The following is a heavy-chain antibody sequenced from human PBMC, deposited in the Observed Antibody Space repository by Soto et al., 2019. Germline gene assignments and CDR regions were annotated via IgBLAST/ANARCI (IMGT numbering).Heavy chain of an antibody. Sequence: QVQLQESGPGLVKPSETLSLTCTVSGGSVSDGSRYWSWFRQPPGKTLEWIGYIYYTGSFNYNPSLKSRVTISVDMSQNQFSLELRSVTAADTAVYYCARDSGRNGYNYPHYWGQGTLVTVSS. CDR2: IYYTGSF. CDR1: GGSVSDGSRY. J-gene: IGHJ4*02. CDR3: ARDSGRNGYNYPHY. V-gene: IGHV4-61*01. D-gene: IGHD5-12*01.